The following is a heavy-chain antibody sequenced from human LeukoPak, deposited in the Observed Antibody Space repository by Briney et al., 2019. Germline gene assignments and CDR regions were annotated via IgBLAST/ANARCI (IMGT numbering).Heavy chain of an antibody. V-gene: IGHV3-21*04. Sequence: PGGSLRLSCAASGFTFSSYSMNWVRQAPGKGLEWVSSISSSSSYIYYADSVKGRFTISRDNAKNTLYLQMNSLRAEDTALYYCAKKKFNSGLLDAFDVWGQGTMVTVSS. CDR2: ISSSSSYI. D-gene: IGHD1-26*01. CDR1: GFTFSSYS. J-gene: IGHJ3*01. CDR3: AKKKFNSGLLDAFDV.